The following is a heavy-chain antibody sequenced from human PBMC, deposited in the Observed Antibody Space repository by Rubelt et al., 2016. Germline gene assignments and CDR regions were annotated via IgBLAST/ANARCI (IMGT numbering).Heavy chain of an antibody. CDR2: ISAYNGNT. V-gene: IGHV1-18*01. CDR1: GYTFTSYG. Sequence: QVQLVQSGAEVKKPGASVKVSCKASGYTFTSYGISWVRQAPGQGLEWMGWISAYNGNTNYAQKLQGGVTRTTDTSTRTAYMELRGLRSDATAVYYCARDRIRIAARQGWYFDLWGRGTLVTVSS. CDR3: ARDRIRIAARQGWYFDL. J-gene: IGHJ2*01. D-gene: IGHD6-6*01.